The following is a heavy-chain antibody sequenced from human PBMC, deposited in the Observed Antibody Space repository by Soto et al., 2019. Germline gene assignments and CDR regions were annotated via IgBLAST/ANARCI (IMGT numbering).Heavy chain of an antibody. J-gene: IGHJ6*02. V-gene: IGHV4-59*01. CDR1: GGSISGYY. CDR2: IYYSGST. Sequence: SETLSLTCTVSGGSISGYYWSWIRQPPGKGLEWIGYIYYSGSTNYNPSLKSRVTISVDTSKNQFSLKLSSVTAADTAVYYCARYFCGGDCSDDYYYYAMDVWGQGTTVTVSS. D-gene: IGHD2-21*02. CDR3: ARYFCGGDCSDDYYYYAMDV.